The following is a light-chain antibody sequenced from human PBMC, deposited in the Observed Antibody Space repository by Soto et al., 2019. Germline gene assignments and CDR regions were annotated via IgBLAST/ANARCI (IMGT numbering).Light chain of an antibody. CDR1: QTISSW. Sequence: DIQMTQSPSTLSGSVGDRVTITCRASQTISSWLAWYQQKPGKAPKLLIYKASTLKSGVPSRFSGSGPGTEFTLTISSLQPDDFATYYCQHYNSYSEAVGQGTKVDIK. V-gene: IGKV1-5*03. CDR3: QHYNSYSEA. CDR2: KAS. J-gene: IGKJ1*01.